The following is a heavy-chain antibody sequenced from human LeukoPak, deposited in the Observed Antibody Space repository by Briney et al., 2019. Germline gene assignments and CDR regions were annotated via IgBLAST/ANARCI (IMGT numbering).Heavy chain of an antibody. CDR1: GTSIEDNSF. V-gene: IGHV4-38-2*02. CDR2: ISRSGTT. Sequence: PSGTLSLTCAVSGTSIEDNSFWGWIRQPPGKGLEWIAGISRSGTTYYNPSLKSRVTVSVDTTNNHFSLRLDSVTAADTAVYFCARDPHSITKFTYYFDYWGQGTLVTVSS. CDR3: ARDPHSITKFTYYFDY. D-gene: IGHD3-10*02. J-gene: IGHJ4*02.